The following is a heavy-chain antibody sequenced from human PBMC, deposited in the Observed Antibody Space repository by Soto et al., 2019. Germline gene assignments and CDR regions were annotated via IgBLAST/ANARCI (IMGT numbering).Heavy chain of an antibody. D-gene: IGHD2-15*01. Sequence: SETLSLTCAVYGGSFSGYYWSWIRQPPGKGLEWIGEINHSGSTNYNPSLKSRVTISVDTSKNQFSLKLSSVTAADTAVYYCARGRSHVRYCSGGSCYHDFDYWGQGTLVTVSS. CDR3: ARGRSHVRYCSGGSCYHDFDY. CDR1: GGSFSGYY. J-gene: IGHJ4*02. CDR2: INHSGST. V-gene: IGHV4-34*01.